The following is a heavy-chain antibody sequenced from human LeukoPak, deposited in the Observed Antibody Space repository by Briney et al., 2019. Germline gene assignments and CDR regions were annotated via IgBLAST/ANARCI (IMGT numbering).Heavy chain of an antibody. CDR3: ARQVAVAGTEYYFDY. CDR1: GGTFSSYA. CDR2: IIPILGIA. V-gene: IGHV1-69*04. J-gene: IGHJ4*02. D-gene: IGHD6-19*01. Sequence: ASVKVSCKASGGTFSSYAISWVRQAPGQGLEWMGRIIPILGIANYAQKFQGRVTITADKSTSTAYMELSSLRSEDTAVYYCARQVAVAGTEYYFDYGGQGTLVTVSS.